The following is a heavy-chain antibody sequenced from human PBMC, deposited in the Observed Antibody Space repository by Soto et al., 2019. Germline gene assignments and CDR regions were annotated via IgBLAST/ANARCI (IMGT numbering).Heavy chain of an antibody. V-gene: IGHV4-39*01. CDR1: GDSVSTNSYS. CDR3: ARLNGYFISTNCHGYYGMDV. CDR2: IYSSENT. J-gene: IGHJ6*01. D-gene: IGHD2-2*03. Sequence: SETLSLTCTVSGDSVSTNSYSWGWIRQSPGKGLEWIGTIYSSENTYYNPSLLSRVTISVDTSKNEFSLRLSSVTAADTAVYFCARLNGYFISTNCHGYYGMDVWGQGTTVTVSS.